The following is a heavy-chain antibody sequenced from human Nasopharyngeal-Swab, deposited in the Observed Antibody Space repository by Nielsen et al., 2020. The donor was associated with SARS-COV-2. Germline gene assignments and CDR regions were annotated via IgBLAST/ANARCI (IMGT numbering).Heavy chain of an antibody. CDR3: AKTAGAADYYYYYYMDV. D-gene: IGHD6-13*01. CDR2: ISYDGSNK. V-gene: IGHV3-30*18. J-gene: IGHJ6*03. Sequence: VRQMPGKGLEWVAVISYDGSNKYYADPVKGRFTISRDNSKNTLYLQMNSLRAEDTAVYYCAKTAGAADYYYYYYMDVWGKGTTVTVSS.